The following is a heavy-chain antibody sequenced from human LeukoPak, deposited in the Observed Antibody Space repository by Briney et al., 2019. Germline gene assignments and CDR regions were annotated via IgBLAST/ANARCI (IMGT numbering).Heavy chain of an antibody. V-gene: IGHV3-33*06. CDR2: IWYDGSNK. CDR1: GFTFSSYG. Sequence: GGSLRLSCAASGFTFSSYGMHWVRQAPGKGLEWVALIWYDGSNKYYADSVKGRFTISRDNPKNTLYLQMNSLRAEDTAVYYCAKSSGYYPEYWGQGTLVTVSS. CDR3: AKSSGYYPEY. J-gene: IGHJ4*02. D-gene: IGHD3-22*01.